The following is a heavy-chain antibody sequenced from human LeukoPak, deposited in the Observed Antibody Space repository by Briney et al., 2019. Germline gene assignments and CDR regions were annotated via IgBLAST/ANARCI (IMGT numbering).Heavy chain of an antibody. CDR2: ISYDGSNK. Sequence: GGSLRFSCAASGFTFSSYAMHWVRQAPGKGLEWVAVISYDGSNKYYADSVKGRFTISRDNSKNTLYLQMNSLRAEDTAVYYCARDRLLWFGELLYTLDYWGQGTLVTVSS. J-gene: IGHJ4*02. CDR3: ARDRLLWFGELLYTLDY. CDR1: GFTFSSYA. D-gene: IGHD3-10*01. V-gene: IGHV3-30-3*01.